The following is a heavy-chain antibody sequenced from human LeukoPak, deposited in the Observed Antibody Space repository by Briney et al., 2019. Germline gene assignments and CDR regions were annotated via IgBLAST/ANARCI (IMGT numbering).Heavy chain of an antibody. CDR2: IEQDGREK. V-gene: IGHV3-7*01. D-gene: IGHD1-26*01. CDR3: ARERQGSSYYDGKESFDY. CDR1: AFTFRNSW. J-gene: IGHJ4*02. Sequence: GGSLKLSCVASAFTFRNSWMSWVRQVPGKGLEWVANIEQDGREKNYVESVKGRFTISRDNGKYSLYLEMNSLRAEDTAVYFCARERQGSSYYDGKESFDYWGQGTLVTGAS.